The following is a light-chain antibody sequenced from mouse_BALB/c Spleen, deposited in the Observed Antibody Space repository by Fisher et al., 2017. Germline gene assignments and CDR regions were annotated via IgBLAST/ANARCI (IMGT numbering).Light chain of an antibody. CDR3: QQWSSNPPT. Sequence: IVLTQSPAIMSASPGEKVTMTCSASSSVSYMHWYQQKSGTSPKRWIYDTSKLASGVPARFSGSGSGTSYSLTINSMEAEDAATYYCQQWSSNPPTFGGGTKLEIK. CDR1: SSVSY. V-gene: IGKV4-59*01. J-gene: IGKJ2*01. CDR2: DTS.